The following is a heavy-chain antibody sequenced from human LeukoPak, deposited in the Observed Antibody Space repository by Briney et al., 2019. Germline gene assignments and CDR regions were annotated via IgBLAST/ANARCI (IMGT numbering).Heavy chain of an antibody. V-gene: IGHV4-39*07. CDR2: IYYSGST. CDR1: GGSISSSSYY. D-gene: IGHD5-18*01. Sequence: SETLSLTCTVSGGSISSSSYYWGWIRQPPGKGLEWIGSIYYSGSTYYNPSLRSRVTMSVDTSKNQFSLKVSSVTAADTAVYYCARVGSYGLLDYWGQGTLVTVSS. CDR3: ARVGSYGLLDY. J-gene: IGHJ4*02.